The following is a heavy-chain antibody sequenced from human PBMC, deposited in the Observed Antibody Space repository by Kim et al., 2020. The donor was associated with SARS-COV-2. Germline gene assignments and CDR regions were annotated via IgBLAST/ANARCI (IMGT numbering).Heavy chain of an antibody. Sequence: GGSLRLSCAASGFTFSSYWMHWVRQAPGKGLVWVSRVSTDGSTTSYADSVKGRLTISRDNAKNTLYLQMNSLRAEDTAVYYCARKSTHYYDYWGQGTLVTVSS. CDR1: GFTFSSYW. CDR3: ARKSTHYYDY. D-gene: IGHD2-15*01. CDR2: VSTDGSTT. J-gene: IGHJ4*02. V-gene: IGHV3-74*01.